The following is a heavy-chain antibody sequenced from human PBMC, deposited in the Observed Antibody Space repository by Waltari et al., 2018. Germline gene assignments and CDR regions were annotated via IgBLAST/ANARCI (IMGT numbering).Heavy chain of an antibody. D-gene: IGHD3-22*01. CDR3: ATHCSDGSCYFIDY. CDR1: GFTFSDAW. Sequence: EVQLVESGGGLVKPGGSLRVSCAASGFTFSDAWMSWVRQAPGKGLDWGGSITSEIDGWTIDIAAPVEGRFSISRDDSTNTLYLQMNSLKTEDTAVYYCATHCSDGSCYFIDYWGQGTMVTVSS. V-gene: IGHV3-15*01. J-gene: IGHJ4*02. CDR2: ITSEIDGWTI.